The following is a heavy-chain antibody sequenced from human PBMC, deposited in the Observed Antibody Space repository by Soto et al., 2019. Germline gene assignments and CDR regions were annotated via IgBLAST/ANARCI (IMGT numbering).Heavy chain of an antibody. J-gene: IGHJ5*02. CDR3: ARDSGYNYGYFRWFDP. Sequence: ASETLSLTCTVSGGSISNYYWSWIRQPPGKGLEWIGHIFYSGSTNYNPALKSRVTISVDTSKNQFSLKLSSVTAVDTAVYYCARDSGYNYGYFRWFDPWGQGTLVTVSS. V-gene: IGHV4-59*01. D-gene: IGHD5-18*01. CDR1: GGSISNYY. CDR2: IFYSGST.